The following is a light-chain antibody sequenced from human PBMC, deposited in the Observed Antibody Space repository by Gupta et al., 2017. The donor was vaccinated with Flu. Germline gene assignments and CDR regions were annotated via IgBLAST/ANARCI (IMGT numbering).Light chain of an antibody. CDR2: GAS. Sequence: EKVMTQSPATLSVSPGERATLSCRASQSVSSNLAWYQQKPGQAPRLLIYGASTRATGITARFSGSGSGTEFTLTISSLQSEDFAVYYCQQYKNWPSYSFGQGTKLEIK. CDR3: QQYKNWPSYS. CDR1: QSVSSN. V-gene: IGKV3-15*01. J-gene: IGKJ2*03.